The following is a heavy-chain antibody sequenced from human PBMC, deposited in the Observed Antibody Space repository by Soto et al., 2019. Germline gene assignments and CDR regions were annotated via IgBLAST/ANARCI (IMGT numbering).Heavy chain of an antibody. CDR1: GGSIRSGDYY. CDR2: IYYSGST. J-gene: IGHJ5*02. Sequence: SETLSLTCTVSGGSIRSGDYYWSWIRQPPGKGLEWIGYIYYSGSTYYNLSLKSRVTISVDTSKNQFSLKLSSVTAADTAVYYCARAMVMTQNWFDPWGQGTLVT. CDR3: ARAMVMTQNWFDP. V-gene: IGHV4-30-4*01. D-gene: IGHD2-21*02.